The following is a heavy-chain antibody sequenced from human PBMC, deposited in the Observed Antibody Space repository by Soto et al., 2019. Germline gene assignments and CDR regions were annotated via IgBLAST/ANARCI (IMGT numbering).Heavy chain of an antibody. V-gene: IGHV4-39*01. CDR2: IYYSGST. J-gene: IGHJ2*01. Sequence: QLQLQESGPGLVKPSETLSLTCTVSGGSISSSSYYWGWIRQPPGKGLEWIGSIYYSGSTYYNPSLKSRFTISVDTSKTQFALRLSSVIAADAAVYYCASRGYFALWGRGTLVAVSS. CDR3: ASRGYFAL. D-gene: IGHD3-10*01. CDR1: GGSISSSSYY.